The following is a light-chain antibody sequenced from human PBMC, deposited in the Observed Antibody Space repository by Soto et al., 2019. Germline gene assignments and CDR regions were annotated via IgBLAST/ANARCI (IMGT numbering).Light chain of an antibody. V-gene: IGKV3-20*01. J-gene: IGKJ4*01. Sequence: EIVLTQSPGIVSLSPGERATLSFRASQSVRSSYLAWYQQKFGQAPRLLIYGTYIRAAGIPDRFSGSGSGTDFTLTISRLEPEDFELYYCQQYGNSITFGGGTKVEIK. CDR2: GTY. CDR3: QQYGNSIT. CDR1: QSVRSSY.